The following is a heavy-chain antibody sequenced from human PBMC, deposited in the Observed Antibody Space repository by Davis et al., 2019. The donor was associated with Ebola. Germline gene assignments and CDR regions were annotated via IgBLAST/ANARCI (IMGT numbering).Heavy chain of an antibody. CDR1: GFTFSSNW. V-gene: IGHV3-74*01. Sequence: GESLKISCAASGFTFSSNWMHRVRQAPGKGLVWVSRIKSDGSSTSYADSVKGRFTISRDNAKNTLYLQMNSLTAEDTAVYYCVRTTYGAPEYWGQGTLVTVSS. CDR2: IKSDGSST. CDR3: VRTTYGAPEY. D-gene: IGHD4-17*01. J-gene: IGHJ4*02.